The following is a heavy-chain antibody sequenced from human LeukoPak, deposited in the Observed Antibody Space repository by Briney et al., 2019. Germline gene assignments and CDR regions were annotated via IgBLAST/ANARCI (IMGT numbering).Heavy chain of an antibody. CDR2: IYTSGST. Sequence: SETLSLTCTVSGGSISSYYWSWIRQPAGKGLEWIGRIYTSGSTNYNPSLKSRVTMSVDTSKNQFSLKLSSVTAADTAVYYCARDRITMVRGVINPPGYWGQGTLVTVSS. J-gene: IGHJ4*02. D-gene: IGHD3-10*01. CDR3: ARDRITMVRGVINPPGY. CDR1: GGSISSYY. V-gene: IGHV4-4*07.